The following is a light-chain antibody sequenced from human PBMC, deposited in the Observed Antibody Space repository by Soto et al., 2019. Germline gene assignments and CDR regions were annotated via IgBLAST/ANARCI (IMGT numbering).Light chain of an antibody. CDR2: AAS. J-gene: IGKJ5*01. CDR1: QDIDKW. Sequence: QDIDKWLAWYQQKPGKAPKLIIYAASRLQSGVPSRFSGSKSGTDFNLTIASLQPEDFATYFCQQATSFPPFTFGQGTRLEIK. V-gene: IGKV1-12*01. CDR3: QQATSFPPFT.